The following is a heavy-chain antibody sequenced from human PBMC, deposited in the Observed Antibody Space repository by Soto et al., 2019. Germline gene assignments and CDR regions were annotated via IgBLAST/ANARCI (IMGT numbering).Heavy chain of an antibody. CDR3: AKDGAQLSFPMSYYYGMDV. D-gene: IGHD2-2*01. J-gene: IGHJ6*02. CDR2: ISGSGGST. Sequence: EVQLLESGGGLVQPGGSLRLSCAASGFTFSSYAMSWVRQAPGKGLEWVSAISGSGGSTYYADSVKGRFTISRDNSKNPLSLQIDRLRAQEPGVYFFAKDGAQLSFPMSYYYGMDVWGQGTTVTVSS. V-gene: IGHV3-23*01. CDR1: GFTFSSYA.